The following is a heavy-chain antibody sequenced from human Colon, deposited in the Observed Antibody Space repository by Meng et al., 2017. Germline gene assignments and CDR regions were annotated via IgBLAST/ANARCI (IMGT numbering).Heavy chain of an antibody. CDR1: GYSFTTYS. D-gene: IGHD3-3*01. V-gene: IGHV1-3*04. Sequence: VQLVQSGAELKKPGPLLRVPCKASGYSFTTYSMHWVRQAHGQGLEWLAWITTANGNAVYSETFQGRITITRDASASTVNMELSSLGSGDTDVYYCATDFSPRGDYWGQGTLVTVSS. CDR3: ATDFSPRGDY. CDR2: ITTANGNA. J-gene: IGHJ4*02.